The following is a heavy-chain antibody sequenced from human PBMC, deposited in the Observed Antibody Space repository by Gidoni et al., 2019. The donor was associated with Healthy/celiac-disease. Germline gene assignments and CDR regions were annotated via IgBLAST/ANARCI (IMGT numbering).Heavy chain of an antibody. CDR2: IYWDDDK. CDR1: GFSLSTSGVG. Sequence: QITLTASGPTLVTPTQTPTLTCTFSGFSLSTSGVGVGSIRQPPGKALEWLALIYWDDDKLYSPSLKSRLTITKDTSKNQVVLTMTNMDPVDTATYYCAHMSDYYGMDVWGQGTTVTVSS. V-gene: IGHV2-5*02. CDR3: AHMSDYYGMDV. J-gene: IGHJ6*02.